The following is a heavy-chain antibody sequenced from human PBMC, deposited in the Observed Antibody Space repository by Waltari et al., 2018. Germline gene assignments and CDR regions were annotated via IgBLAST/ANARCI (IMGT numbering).Heavy chain of an antibody. D-gene: IGHD3-10*01. V-gene: IGHV3-74*01. CDR3: VRSGFMDV. Sequence: VQLVDVVAGPGQPGGSLRLSCAATGSSFSTYWMNWARQVPVPGLLGIPRINPDMSTTLYADSVNGRFTTARDNANNTLYLQMDSLRADDTAVYYCVRSGFMDVWGQGTTVIVSS. CDR1: GSSFSTYW. CDR2: INPDMSTT. J-gene: IGHJ6*02.